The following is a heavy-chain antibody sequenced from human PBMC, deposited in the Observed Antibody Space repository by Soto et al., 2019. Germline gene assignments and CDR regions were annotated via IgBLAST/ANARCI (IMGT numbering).Heavy chain of an antibody. CDR1: GFIFSNFA. D-gene: IGHD6-19*01. CDR2: ISNDETDK. J-gene: IGHJ4*02. CDR3: ARGRGGVVAGYFDY. Sequence: GGSLRLSCAASGFIFSNFAMYWVRQAPGKGLEWVAVISNDETDKYYADSVKGRFTISRDNFKKMLYLQMNSLRAEDTAVYYCARGRGGVVAGYFDYWGQGTLVTVSS. V-gene: IGHV3-30*04.